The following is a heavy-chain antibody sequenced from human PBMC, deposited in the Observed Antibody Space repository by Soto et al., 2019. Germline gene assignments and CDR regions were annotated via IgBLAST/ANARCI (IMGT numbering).Heavy chain of an antibody. CDR3: ARATDSSSSRYYYYYCGMDV. CDR1: GGTFSSYA. Sequence: SVKVSCKASGGTFSSYAISWVRQAPGQGLEWMGGIIPIFGTANYAQKFQGRVTITADESTSTAYMELSSLRSEDTAVYYCARATDSSSSRYYYYYCGMDVWGQGTTVTVSS. D-gene: IGHD6-6*01. J-gene: IGHJ6*02. V-gene: IGHV1-69*13. CDR2: IIPIFGTA.